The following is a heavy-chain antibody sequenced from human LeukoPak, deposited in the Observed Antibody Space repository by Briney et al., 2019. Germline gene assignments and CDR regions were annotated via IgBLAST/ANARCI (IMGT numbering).Heavy chain of an antibody. J-gene: IGHJ3*02. CDR2: IYSGGST. CDR3: AAQGYCSGGSCPNDAFDI. D-gene: IGHD2-15*01. CDR1: GFTVSSNH. V-gene: IGHV3-66*01. Sequence: HPGGSLRLSCAASGFTVSSNHMSWVRQAPGKGLEWVSVIYSGGSTYYADSVKGRFTISRDNSKNTLYLQMNSLRAEDTAVYYCAAQGYCSGGSCPNDAFDIWGQGKMVTVSS.